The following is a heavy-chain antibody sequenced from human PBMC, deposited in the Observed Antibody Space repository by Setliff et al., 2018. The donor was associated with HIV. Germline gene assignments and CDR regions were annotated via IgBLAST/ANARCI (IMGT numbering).Heavy chain of an antibody. CDR3: VRYRSKIDWFDP. CDR2: VHDNGKA. D-gene: IGHD5-12*01. V-gene: IGHV4-59*04. CDR1: GSSVTNNY. Sequence: PSETLSLTCTVSGSSVTNNYWSWIRQAPGKGLEWLGYVHDNGKAFYDTALKSRLTMYADTSRTQFYLNLRSVTASDTAVYYCVRYRSKIDWFDPWGQGTLVTVSS. J-gene: IGHJ5*02.